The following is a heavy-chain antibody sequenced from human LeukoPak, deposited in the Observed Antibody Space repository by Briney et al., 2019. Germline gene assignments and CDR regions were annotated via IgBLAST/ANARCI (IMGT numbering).Heavy chain of an antibody. D-gene: IGHD3-3*01. CDR2: IYYSGST. V-gene: IGHV4-59*01. J-gene: IGHJ5*02. CDR3: ARGSEVLRFSEWPNWFDP. CDR1: GGSFSSYY. Sequence: SETLSLTCTVSGGSFSSYYWSWIRQPPGKGLEWIGHIYYSGSTNYSPSLKSRVTMSVDTSKNQFSLKLTSVTAADTAVYYCARGSEVLRFSEWPNWFDPWGQGTLVTVSS.